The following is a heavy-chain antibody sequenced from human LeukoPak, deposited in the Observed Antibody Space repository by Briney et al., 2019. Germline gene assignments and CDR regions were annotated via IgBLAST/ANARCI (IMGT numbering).Heavy chain of an antibody. CDR3: ATYYYGSGSYFWD. J-gene: IGHJ4*02. CDR1: GFTFSSYA. D-gene: IGHD3-10*01. Sequence: GGSLRLSCAASGFTFSSYAMSWVRQAPGKGLEWVSAISGSGGSTYYADSVKGRFTISRDNSKNTLYLQMNSLRAEDTVVYYCATYYYGSGSYFWDWGQGTLVTVSS. CDR2: ISGSGGST. V-gene: IGHV3-23*01.